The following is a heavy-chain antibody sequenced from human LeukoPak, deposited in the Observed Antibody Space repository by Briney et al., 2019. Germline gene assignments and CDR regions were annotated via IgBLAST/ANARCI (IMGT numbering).Heavy chain of an antibody. Sequence: QASETLSLTCAVYGGSFSGYYWSWVRQAPGKGLEWVAVISSDGSNKYYADSVRGRFTISRDNSEDTLYLQMSSLRAEDTAVYYCASRRSRLTPVYFDCWGQGTLLTVSS. D-gene: IGHD2-2*01. V-gene: IGHV3-30-3*01. CDR2: ISSDGSNK. J-gene: IGHJ4*02. CDR3: ASRRSRLTPVYFDC. CDR1: GGSFSGYY.